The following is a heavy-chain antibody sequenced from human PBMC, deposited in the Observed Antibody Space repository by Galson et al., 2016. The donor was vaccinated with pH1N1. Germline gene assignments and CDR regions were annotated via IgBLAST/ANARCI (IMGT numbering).Heavy chain of an antibody. CDR2: IIPVLSLP. Sequence: SVKVSCKASGDTFNYYTINWVRQAPGQGLQWMGRIIPVLSLPTYPQTFQGLVTISADKSTTTLHMHLSSLGSEDTAVYYCARDGEGYYMDVWGKGTTVIVSS. D-gene: IGHD7-27*01. J-gene: IGHJ6*03. V-gene: IGHV1-69*04. CDR1: GDTFNYYT. CDR3: ARDGEGYYMDV.